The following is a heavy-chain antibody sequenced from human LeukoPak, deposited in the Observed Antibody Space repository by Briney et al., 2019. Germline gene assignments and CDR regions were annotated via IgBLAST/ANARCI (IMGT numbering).Heavy chain of an antibody. D-gene: IGHD3-10*01. CDR1: GYSFTSYW. CDR3: AIDYYGSGSYLDY. V-gene: IGHV5-51*01. CDR2: IYPGDSDT. Sequence: GESLKISCKGSGYSFTSYWIGWVRQMPGKGLEWMGIIYPGDSDTRNSPSFQGQVTISADKSISTAYLQWSSLKASDTAMYYCAIDYYGSGSYLDYWGQGTLVTVSS. J-gene: IGHJ4*02.